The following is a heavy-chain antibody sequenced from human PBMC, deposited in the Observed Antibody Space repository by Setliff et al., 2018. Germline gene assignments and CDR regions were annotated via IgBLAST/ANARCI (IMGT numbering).Heavy chain of an antibody. Sequence: TSETLSLTCTVSGGSISSGGYYWSWIRQHPGKGLEWIGYIYYSGSTYYNPSLKSRVTISVDTSKNQFSLKLSSVTAADTAVYYCARHVLGYSSSYNWFDPWGQGTLVTVSS. J-gene: IGHJ5*02. D-gene: IGHD6-6*01. CDR1: GGSISSGGYY. CDR2: IYYSGST. CDR3: ARHVLGYSSSYNWFDP. V-gene: IGHV4-31*03.